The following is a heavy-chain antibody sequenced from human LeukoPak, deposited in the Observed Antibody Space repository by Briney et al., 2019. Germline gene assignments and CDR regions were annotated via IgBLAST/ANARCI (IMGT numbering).Heavy chain of an antibody. CDR1: GYTFTSYG. CDR3: ATYNWNDHDAFDI. D-gene: IGHD1-1*01. J-gene: IGHJ3*02. Sequence: GASVEVSCKASGYTFTSYGISWVRQAPGQGLEWMGWISAYNGNTNYAQKLQGRVTMTTDTSTSTAYMELRSLRSDDTAVYYCATYNWNDHDAFDIWGQGTMVTVSS. V-gene: IGHV1-18*01. CDR2: ISAYNGNT.